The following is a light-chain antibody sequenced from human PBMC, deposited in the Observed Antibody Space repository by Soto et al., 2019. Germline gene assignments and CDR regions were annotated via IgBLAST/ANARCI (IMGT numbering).Light chain of an antibody. Sequence: EIEMTQSPVTLPLSQGERATLSCRASQSVSSNLAWYQQKPGQAPRLLIYGASTRAPGIPARFSGSGSGTEFTLTISSLQSEDFAVYYCQRYNNWPPITFGQGARVEIK. V-gene: IGKV3-15*01. CDR2: GAS. CDR1: QSVSSN. J-gene: IGKJ5*01. CDR3: QRYNNWPPIT.